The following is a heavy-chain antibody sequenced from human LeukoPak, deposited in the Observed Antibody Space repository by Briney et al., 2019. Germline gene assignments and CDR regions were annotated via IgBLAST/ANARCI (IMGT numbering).Heavy chain of an antibody. CDR1: GFTFDDFG. CDR3: ARRSDDSSGYYIPYYYMDV. D-gene: IGHD3-22*01. Sequence: GGYLRLSCAASGFTFDDFGMSWVRQAPGKGLEWVSGINWNGGSTGYADSVKGRFTISRDNAKNSLYLQMNSLRAEDTALYYCARRSDDSSGYYIPYYYMDVWGKGTTVTVSS. J-gene: IGHJ6*03. CDR2: INWNGGST. V-gene: IGHV3-20*04.